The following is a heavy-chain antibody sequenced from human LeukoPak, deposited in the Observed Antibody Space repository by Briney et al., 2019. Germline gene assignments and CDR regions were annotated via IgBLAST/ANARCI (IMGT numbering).Heavy chain of an antibody. CDR3: ANPFLFDDYGGFDY. J-gene: IGHJ4*02. D-gene: IGHD5-12*01. V-gene: IGHV3-23*01. CDR2: ISGSGGST. Sequence: GGSLRLSCAASGFTFSSYAMSWVRQAPGKGLEWVSAISGSGGSTYYADSVKGRFTISRDNSKNTLYLQMNSLRAEDTAVYYCANPFLFDDYGGFDYWGQGTLVTVSS. CDR1: GFTFSSYA.